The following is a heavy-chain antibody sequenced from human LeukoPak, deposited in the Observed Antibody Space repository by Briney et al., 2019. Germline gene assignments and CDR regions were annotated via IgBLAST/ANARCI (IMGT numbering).Heavy chain of an antibody. CDR3: AARPGLAVAGLDY. CDR2: ITTVSGDT. CDR1: GYSFTNSA. Sequence: ASVKVSCKASGYSFTNSAVHWVRQAPGQRLEWMGWITTVSGDTRYSQKFQDRVTITRDTSASTAYMELSSLTSEDTAVYYCAARPGLAVAGLDYWGQGTLVTVSS. J-gene: IGHJ4*02. D-gene: IGHD6-19*01. V-gene: IGHV1-3*04.